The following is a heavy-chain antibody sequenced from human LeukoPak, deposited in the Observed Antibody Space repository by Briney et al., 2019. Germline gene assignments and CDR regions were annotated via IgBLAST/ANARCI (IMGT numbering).Heavy chain of an antibody. J-gene: IGHJ4*02. CDR2: ISHDGSNK. CDR3: ARGPASGSGYFDY. CDR1: GFTFSSYA. V-gene: IGHV3-30*04. Sequence: GGSLRLSCAASGFTFSSYAMHWVRQAPGKGLEWVAVISHDGSNKYYADSVKGRFTISRDNSKNTLYLQMNSLRAEDTAVYYCARGPASGSGYFDYWGQGTLVTVSS. D-gene: IGHD3-10*01.